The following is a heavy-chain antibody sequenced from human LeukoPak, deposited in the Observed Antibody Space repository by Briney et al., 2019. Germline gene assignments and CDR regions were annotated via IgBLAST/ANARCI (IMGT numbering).Heavy chain of an antibody. Sequence: SGTLSLTCTVSVGSISSSSYYWGWIRQPPGKGLEWIGRIYYSGSTYFNPSLKSRVTISVDTPKNKYSLKLSSVTAADTAVYYCARAGGRWLQDGWYRFDYWGQGTLVTVSS. D-gene: IGHD5-24*01. V-gene: IGHV4-39*01. CDR3: ARAGGRWLQDGWYRFDY. CDR2: IYYSGST. CDR1: VGSISSSSYY. J-gene: IGHJ4*02.